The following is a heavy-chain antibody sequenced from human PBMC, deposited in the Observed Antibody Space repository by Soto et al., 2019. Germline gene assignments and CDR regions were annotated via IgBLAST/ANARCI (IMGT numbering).Heavy chain of an antibody. Sequence: QVQLVQSGAEVKKPGSSVKVSCKASGGTFSSYTISWVRQAPGQGLEWMGRIIPILGIANYAQKFQGRVTITADKSTSPAYMELSSLRSEDTAVYYYARDLGYGDYYYYWGQGTLVTVSS. J-gene: IGHJ4*02. CDR3: ARDLGYGDYYYY. CDR2: IIPILGIA. CDR1: GGTFSSYT. V-gene: IGHV1-69*08. D-gene: IGHD4-17*01.